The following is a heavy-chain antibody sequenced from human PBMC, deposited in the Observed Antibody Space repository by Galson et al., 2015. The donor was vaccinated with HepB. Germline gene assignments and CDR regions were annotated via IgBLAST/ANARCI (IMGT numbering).Heavy chain of an antibody. CDR2: IKQDGSEK. CDR1: GFTFSTYW. J-gene: IGHJ4*02. Sequence: SLRLSCAASGFTFSTYWMSWVRQAPGEGLGWVASIKQDGSEKYYVDSVKGRFTISRDNAKNSLYLQMNSLRAEDTAVYYCARHYFSAWPDTPLDYWGQGTLVTVSS. V-gene: IGHV3-7*03. D-gene: IGHD6-19*01. CDR3: ARHYFSAWPDTPLDY.